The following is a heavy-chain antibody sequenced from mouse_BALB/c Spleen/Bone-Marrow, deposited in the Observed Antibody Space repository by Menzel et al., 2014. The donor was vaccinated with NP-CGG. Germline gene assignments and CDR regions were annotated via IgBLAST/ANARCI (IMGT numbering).Heavy chain of an antibody. Sequence: EVKVVESGGGLVKPGGSLKLSCAASGFTFSSYTMSWVRQTPEERLEWVATISSGGSYTYYPDSVKGRFTISRDNAKNALYLQMSSLKSEDTAMYYCTRGDTNRDFDYWGQGTTLTVSS. J-gene: IGHJ2*01. CDR3: TRGDTNRDFDY. V-gene: IGHV5-6-4*01. CDR1: GFTFSSYT. D-gene: IGHD4-1*01. CDR2: ISSGGSYT.